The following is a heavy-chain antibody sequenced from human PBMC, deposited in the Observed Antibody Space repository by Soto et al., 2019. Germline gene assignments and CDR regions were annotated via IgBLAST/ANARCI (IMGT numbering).Heavy chain of an antibody. D-gene: IGHD1-20*01. CDR2: ISYDGSNK. Sequence: GGSLRLSCAASGFTFSSYGMHWVRQAPGKGLEWVAVISYDGSNKYYADSVKGRFTISRDNSKNTLYLQMNSLRAEDTAVYYCAKSPKRITYYYYYYMDVWGKGTTVTVSS. V-gene: IGHV3-30*18. J-gene: IGHJ6*03. CDR1: GFTFSSYG. CDR3: AKSPKRITYYYYYYMDV.